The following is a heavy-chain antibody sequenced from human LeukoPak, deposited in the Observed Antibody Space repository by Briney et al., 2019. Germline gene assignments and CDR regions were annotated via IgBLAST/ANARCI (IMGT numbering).Heavy chain of an antibody. Sequence: PGGSLRLSCAASGFTFSDYYMSWIRQAPGKGLEWVSSITSTSTHIFIADSLRGRFIISRDNAKSTLYLQMNSLRAEDTAVYYCARGGTYDPSDYWGQGILVIVSS. V-gene: IGHV3-11*06. CDR2: ITSTSTHI. CDR3: ARGGTYDPSDY. J-gene: IGHJ4*02. D-gene: IGHD1-26*01. CDR1: GFTFSDYY.